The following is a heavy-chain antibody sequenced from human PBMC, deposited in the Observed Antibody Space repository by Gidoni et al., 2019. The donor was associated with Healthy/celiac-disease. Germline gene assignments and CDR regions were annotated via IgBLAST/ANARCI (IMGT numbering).Heavy chain of an antibody. CDR2: IYYSGST. CDR1: GGSISSYY. Sequence: QVQLQESVPGLVKPSETLSLTCTVSGGSISSYYCSWIRQPPGKGLEWIGYIYYSGSTNYNPSLKSRVTISVDTSKNQFSLKLSSVTAADTAVYYCARGSIQLWSDYWGQGTLVSVSS. V-gene: IGHV4-59*01. D-gene: IGHD5-18*01. J-gene: IGHJ4*02. CDR3: ARGSIQLWSDY.